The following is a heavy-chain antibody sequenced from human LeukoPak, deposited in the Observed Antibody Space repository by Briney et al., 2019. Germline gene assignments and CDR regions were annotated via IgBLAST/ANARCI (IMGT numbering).Heavy chain of an antibody. J-gene: IGHJ5*02. CDR2: IYTSGST. V-gene: IGHV4-4*07. Sequence: SETLSLTCTVSGGSISSYYWSWIRQPAGKGLEWIGRIYTSGSTNYNPSLKSRVTMSVDTSKNQFSLKLSSVTAADTAVYYCARGYMTTVTTRFDPWGQGTLVTVSS. CDR1: GGSISSYY. CDR3: ARGYMTTVTTRFDP. D-gene: IGHD4-11*01.